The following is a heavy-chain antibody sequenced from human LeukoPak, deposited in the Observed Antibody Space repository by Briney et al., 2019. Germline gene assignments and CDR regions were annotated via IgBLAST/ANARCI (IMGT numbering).Heavy chain of an antibody. J-gene: IGHJ4*02. D-gene: IGHD5-18*01. CDR1: GFTFSSYG. CDR2: ISYDGSNK. CDR3: EKVYSYGYGSNMDFDY. Sequence: PGGSLRLSCAASGFTFSSYGMHWVRQAPGKGLEWVAVISYDGSNKYYADSVKGRFTISRDNSKNTLYLQMNSLRAEDTAVYYCEKVYSYGYGSNMDFDYWGQGTLVTVSS. V-gene: IGHV3-30*18.